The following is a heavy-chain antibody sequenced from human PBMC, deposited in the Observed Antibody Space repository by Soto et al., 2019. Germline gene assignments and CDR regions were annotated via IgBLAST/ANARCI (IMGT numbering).Heavy chain of an antibody. CDR3: ARRDSGSYYSPFDY. CDR2: ISYSGST. D-gene: IGHD1-26*01. J-gene: IGHJ4*02. CDR1: GGSISSSTYY. Sequence: QVQLQESGPGLVKPSETLSLTCSVSGGSISSSTYYWGWIRQPPGKGLECIGSISYSGSTYYNPSLKSRVTMFADTSETPFSLKLSSVPAADTAVYYCARRDSGSYYSPFDYWGQGTLVTVSS. V-gene: IGHV4-39*01.